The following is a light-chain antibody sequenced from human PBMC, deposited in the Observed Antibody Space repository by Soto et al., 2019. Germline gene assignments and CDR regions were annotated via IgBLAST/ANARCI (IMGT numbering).Light chain of an antibody. CDR2: WAS. CDR3: QQYHSFPLT. V-gene: IGKV4-1*01. J-gene: IGKJ4*01. Sequence: DIVMTQSPDSLAVSLGERATINCKSSQSVLHTSTNKSCLAWYQQKPGQPPKLLIYWASNREVAVPDRFSASGSATDFTLTISSLQAEDVAVYYCQQYHSFPLTFRGGTKVEIK. CDR1: QSVLHTSTNKSC.